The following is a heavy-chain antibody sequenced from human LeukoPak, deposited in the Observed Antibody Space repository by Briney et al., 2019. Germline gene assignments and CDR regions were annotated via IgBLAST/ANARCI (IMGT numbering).Heavy chain of an antibody. CDR2: IYYSGSN. V-gene: IGHV4-39*01. CDR1: GGSISSSSYY. J-gene: IGHJ4*02. Sequence: SETLSLTCTVSGGSISSSSYYWGWIRQPPGKGLEWIGSIYYSGSNYYNPSLKSRVTISVDTSKNQFSLKLSSVTAADTAVYYCARLGASLTTVTFRYWGQGTLVTVSS. D-gene: IGHD4-11*01. CDR3: ARLGASLTTVTFRY.